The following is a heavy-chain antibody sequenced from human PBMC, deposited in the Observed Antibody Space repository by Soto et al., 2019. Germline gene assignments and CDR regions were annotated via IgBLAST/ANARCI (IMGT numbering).Heavy chain of an antibody. CDR2: IYYSGST. V-gene: IGHV4-30-4*01. J-gene: IGHJ5*02. CDR1: GGSIISGDYY. Sequence: PSETLSLTCTVSGGSIISGDYYWSWIRQPPGKGLEWIGYIYYSGSTYYNPSLKSRVTISVDTSKNQFSLKLSSVTAADTAVYYCARGYAYSSSSGGFDPWGQGTLVTVSS. CDR3: ARGYAYSSSSGGFDP. D-gene: IGHD6-6*01.